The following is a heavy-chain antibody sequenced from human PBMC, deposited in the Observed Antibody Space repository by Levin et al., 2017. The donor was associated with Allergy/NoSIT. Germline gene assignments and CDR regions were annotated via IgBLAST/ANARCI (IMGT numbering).Heavy chain of an antibody. CDR1: GGSISSYY. D-gene: IGHD5-24*01. CDR2: IYYSGST. J-gene: IGHJ4*02. CDR3: ARSNVEMATIVDY. V-gene: IGHV4-59*01. Sequence: KPSETLSLTCTVSGGSISSYYWSWIRQPPGKGLEWIGYIYYSGSTNYNPSLKSRVTISVDTSKNQFSLKLSSVTAADTAVYYCARSNVEMATIVDYWGQGTLVTVSS.